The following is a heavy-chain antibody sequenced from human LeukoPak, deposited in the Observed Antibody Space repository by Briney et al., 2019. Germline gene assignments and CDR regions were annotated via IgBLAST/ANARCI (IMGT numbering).Heavy chain of an antibody. V-gene: IGHV3-21*01. J-gene: IGHJ4*02. CDR1: GFTFSDYN. Sequence: GGSQRLSCAASGFTFSDYNMRWIRQAPGKGLEWVSSISSSSSYIYYADSVKGRFTISRDNAKNSLYLQMNSLRAEDTAVYYCARAFFPAAGTNLGYWGQGTLVTVSS. CDR3: ARAFFPAAGTNLGY. D-gene: IGHD6-13*01. CDR2: ISSSSSYI.